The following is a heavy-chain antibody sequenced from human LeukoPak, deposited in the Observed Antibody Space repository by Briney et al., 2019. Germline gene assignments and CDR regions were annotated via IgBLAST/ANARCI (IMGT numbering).Heavy chain of an antibody. V-gene: IGHV4-30-4*01. Sequence: ASQTLSLTCTVSGGSISSGDYYWSWIRQPPGKGLEWIGYIYYSRSTYYNPSLKSRVTISVDTSKNQFSLKLSSVTAADTAVYYCARGGGYTPYYFDYWGQGTLVTVSS. CDR1: GGSISSGDYY. CDR3: ARGGGYTPYYFDY. CDR2: IYYSRST. D-gene: IGHD5-12*01. J-gene: IGHJ4*02.